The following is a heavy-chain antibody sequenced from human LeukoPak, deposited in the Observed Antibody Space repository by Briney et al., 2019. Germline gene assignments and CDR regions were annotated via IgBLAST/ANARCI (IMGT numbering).Heavy chain of an antibody. Sequence: GGSLRLSCAASGFTFSSYGMSWVRQAPGKGLEWVSAISGSGGSTYYADSVKGRFTISRDNAKDTLYLQMNSLRAEDTAVYYCTRGYYYDSSVTPTPFDYWGQGTLVTVSS. CDR2: ISGSGGST. CDR3: TRGYYYDSSVTPTPFDY. J-gene: IGHJ4*02. CDR1: GFTFSSYG. D-gene: IGHD3-22*01. V-gene: IGHV3-23*01.